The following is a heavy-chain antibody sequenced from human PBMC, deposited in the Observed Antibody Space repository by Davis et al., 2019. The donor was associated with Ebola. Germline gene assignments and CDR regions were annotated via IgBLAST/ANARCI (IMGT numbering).Heavy chain of an antibody. CDR3: ARQSHHLLSGPRTWFDP. J-gene: IGHJ5*02. Sequence: GESLKISCRGSGYSFTSYWIGWVRQMPGKGLEWMGIIYPGDSDTRYSPSFQGQVTISADQSISTAYLQWNSLKASDTAIYYGARQSHHLLSGPRTWFDPWGQGTLVTVSS. D-gene: IGHD3-3*02. CDR2: IYPGDSDT. CDR1: GYSFTSYW. V-gene: IGHV5-51*01.